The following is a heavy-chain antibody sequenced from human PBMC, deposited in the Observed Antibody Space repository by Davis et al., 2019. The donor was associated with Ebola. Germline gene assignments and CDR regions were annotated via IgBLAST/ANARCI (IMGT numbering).Heavy chain of an antibody. D-gene: IGHD3-16*01. CDR1: GGSISSGGYY. CDR3: ARGRRITFGGVTYYYYYYGMDV. Sequence: SETLSLTCTVSGGSISSGGYYWSWIRQHPGKGLEWIGYIDYSGSTYYNPSLKRRVTISVDTSKNQLSLKLISVTAADTAVYYCARGRRITFGGVTYYYYYYGMDVWGQGTTVTVSS. CDR2: IDYSGST. V-gene: IGHV4-31*03. J-gene: IGHJ6*02.